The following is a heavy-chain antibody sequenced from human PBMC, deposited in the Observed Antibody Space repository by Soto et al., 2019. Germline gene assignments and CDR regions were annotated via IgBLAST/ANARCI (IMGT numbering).Heavy chain of an antibody. V-gene: IGHV1-3*01. CDR1: GYTFTSYA. D-gene: IGHD3-10*01. Sequence: ASVKVSCKASGYTFTSYAMHWVRQAPGQRLEWMGWINAGNGNTKYSQKFQGRVTITRDTSASTAYMELSSLRSEDTAVYYCASGVRGVIWDDAFDIWGQGTMVTVSS. CDR2: INAGNGNT. CDR3: ASGVRGVIWDDAFDI. J-gene: IGHJ3*02.